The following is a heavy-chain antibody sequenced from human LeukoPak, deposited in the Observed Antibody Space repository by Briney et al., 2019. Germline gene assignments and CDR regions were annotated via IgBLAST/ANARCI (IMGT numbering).Heavy chain of an antibody. CDR1: GYTFTGYY. CDR2: INPNSGGT. Sequence: GASVTVSFKASGYTFTGYYMHWVRQAPGQGLEWMGWINPNSGGTNYAQKFQGRVTMTRDTSISTAYMELSRLRSDDTAVYYCARDPGNGSGSYWYYYYYMDVWGKGTTVTISS. D-gene: IGHD3-10*01. J-gene: IGHJ6*03. CDR3: ARDPGNGSGSYWYYYYYMDV. V-gene: IGHV1-2*02.